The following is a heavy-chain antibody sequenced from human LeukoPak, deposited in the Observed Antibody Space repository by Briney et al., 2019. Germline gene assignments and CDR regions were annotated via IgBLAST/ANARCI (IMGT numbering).Heavy chain of an antibody. D-gene: IGHD6-13*01. Sequence: GGSLRLSCAASGFTFSSYSMNWVRQAPGKGLEWVSYISSSSSTIYYADSVKGRFTISRDNSKNTLYLQMNSLRAEDTAVYYCAKDRGYSSSRFDYWGQGTLVTVSS. CDR3: AKDRGYSSSRFDY. V-gene: IGHV3-48*01. CDR1: GFTFSSYS. CDR2: ISSSSSTI. J-gene: IGHJ4*02.